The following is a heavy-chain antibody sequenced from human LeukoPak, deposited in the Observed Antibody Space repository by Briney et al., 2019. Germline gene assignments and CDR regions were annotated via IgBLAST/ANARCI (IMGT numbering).Heavy chain of an antibody. CDR3: AKDGVAPGSSGDFFDY. J-gene: IGHJ4*02. CDR1: GFTFSSYA. V-gene: IGHV3-23*01. Sequence: PGGSLRLSCAASGFTFSSYAMSWVRQAPGKGLEWVSAISGSGGSTYYADSVKGRFTISRDNSKNTLYLQMNSLRAEDTAVYYCAKDGVAPGSSGDFFDYWGQGTLVTVSS. D-gene: IGHD3-10*01. CDR2: ISGSGGST.